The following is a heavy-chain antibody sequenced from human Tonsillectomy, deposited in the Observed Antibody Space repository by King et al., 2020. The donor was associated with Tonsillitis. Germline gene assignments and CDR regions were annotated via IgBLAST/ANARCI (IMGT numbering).Heavy chain of an antibody. Sequence: QLQESGPGLVKPSQTLSLTCTVSGGSITSADYYWSWIRQPAGKGLEWIGRIYTSGSSNYNPSLKSRVSMPVDTSKNQFSLKLTSGTAADTAVYYCARGDSGDYVFDYWGQGTLVTVSS. CDR3: ARGDSGDYVFDY. CDR2: IYTSGSS. J-gene: IGHJ4*02. V-gene: IGHV4-61*02. CDR1: GGSITSADYY. D-gene: IGHD4-17*01.